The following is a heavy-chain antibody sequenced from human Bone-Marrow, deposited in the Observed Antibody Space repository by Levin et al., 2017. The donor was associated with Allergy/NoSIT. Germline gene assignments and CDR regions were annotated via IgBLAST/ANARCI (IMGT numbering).Heavy chain of an antibody. CDR3: ARENYDTSGQRLHFDS. J-gene: IGHJ4*02. CDR1: GYTFSSYV. Sequence: AASVKVSCKASGYTFSSYVISWVRQVPGQGLEWMGWGSAYNGRTKYVQNFEDRVNMTTDRSTSTAYMELRSLGSGDTAVYYCARENYDTSGQRLHFDSWGQGTLVTVSS. V-gene: IGHV1-18*01. D-gene: IGHD3-22*01. CDR2: GSAYNGRT.